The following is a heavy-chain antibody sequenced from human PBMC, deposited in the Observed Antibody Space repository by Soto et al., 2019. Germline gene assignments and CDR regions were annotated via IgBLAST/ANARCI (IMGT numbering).Heavy chain of an antibody. CDR3: AMDRGSYALDY. J-gene: IGHJ4*02. D-gene: IGHD1-26*01. CDR1: GYTFTSYG. V-gene: IGHV1-18*01. CDR2: ISAYNGNT. Sequence: ASVKVSCQASGYTFTSYGISWVRQAPGQGVEWMGWISAYNGNTNYAQKLQGRDTMTTDTSTSTAYMELRNLRSYDTAVDYCAMDRGSYALDYWGQGTLVTVSS.